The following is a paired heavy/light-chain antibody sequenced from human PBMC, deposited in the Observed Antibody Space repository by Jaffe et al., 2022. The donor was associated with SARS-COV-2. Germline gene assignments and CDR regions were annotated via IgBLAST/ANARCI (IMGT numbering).Heavy chain of an antibody. D-gene: IGHD6-19*01. J-gene: IGHJ4*02. V-gene: IGHV1-3*04. CDR2: INTANDNA. Sequence: QVQLVQSGAEVKKPGASVKVSCKASGYTFTSYGIHWVRQAPGQRLEWMAWINTANDNAKYSQKFQGRVTVTRDTSATTAYMELSSLTSEDSAVYYCARRYSSGWGTYFFDSWGQGTLVTVSS. CDR1: GYTFTSYG. CDR3: ARRYSSGWGTYFFDS.
Light chain of an antibody. CDR3: QQYNDWT. CDR1: QSVSNN. V-gene: IGKV3-15*01. CDR2: GAT. Sequence: EIVMTQSPATLSVSPGERATLSCRASQSVSNNLAWYQQKPGQAPRLLIYGATTRATGIPGRFSGSGSGTEFTLTISSVQSEDFVVYYCQQYNDWTFGQGTKVEIK. J-gene: IGKJ1*01.